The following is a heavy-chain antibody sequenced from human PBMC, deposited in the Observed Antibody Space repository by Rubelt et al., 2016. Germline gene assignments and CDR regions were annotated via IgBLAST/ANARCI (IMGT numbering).Heavy chain of an antibody. CDR1: GGSVSSGSYY. D-gene: IGHD6-6*01. Sequence: QVQLQESGPGLVKPSETLSLTCTVSGGSVSSGSYYWGWIRQPPGKGLEWIGSIYFSGSTYYNPSLKSRVTISVDTSKNPFSLKLSSVTAADTAVYYCARRGSAFDIWGQGTMVTVSS. J-gene: IGHJ3*02. CDR3: ARRGSAFDI. CDR2: IYFSGST. V-gene: IGHV4-39*01.